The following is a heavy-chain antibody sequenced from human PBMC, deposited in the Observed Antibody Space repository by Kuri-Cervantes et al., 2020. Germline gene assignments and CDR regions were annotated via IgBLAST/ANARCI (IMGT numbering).Heavy chain of an antibody. D-gene: IGHD4-17*01. CDR2: INRSGGST. J-gene: IGHJ4*02. Sequence: ASVKVSCKASGYTFTSYYMHWVRQAPGQGLEWMGIINRSGGSTNYAQKFQGRVTMTRDTSTSAVYMELSSLRSEDTAVYYCAKDGPGYGEDFDYWGQGTLVTVSS. CDR1: GYTFTSYY. CDR3: AKDGPGYGEDFDY. V-gene: IGHV1-46*01.